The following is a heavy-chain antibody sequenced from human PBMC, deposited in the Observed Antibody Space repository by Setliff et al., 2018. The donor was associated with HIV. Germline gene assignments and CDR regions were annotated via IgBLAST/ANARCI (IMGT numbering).Heavy chain of an antibody. D-gene: IGHD1-26*01. CDR1: GFTFSSYM. CDR2: ISDSGGST. J-gene: IGHJ3*01. Sequence: GGSLRLSCAASGFTFSSYMMNWVRQAPGKGLEWVSGISDSGGSTYYADSVKGRFTISRDNAKNSLYLQMNSLRAEDTAVYYCARDRVVGATLDPLDLWGQGTMVTVSS. V-gene: IGHV3-23*01. CDR3: ARDRVVGATLDPLDL.